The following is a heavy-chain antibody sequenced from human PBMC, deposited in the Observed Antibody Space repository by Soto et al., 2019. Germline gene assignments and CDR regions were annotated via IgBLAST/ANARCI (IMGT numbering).Heavy chain of an antibody. V-gene: IGHV1-18*04. CDR3: ARDDRVGSSWFDYHYNAMDV. D-gene: IGHD6-13*01. CDR2: ISAYNGNT. Sequence: WASVKVSCKASGYTFTSYGISWVRQAPGQGLEWMGWISAYNGNTNYAQKLQGRVTMTTDTSTSTAYMELRSLRSDDTAVYYCARDDRVGSSWFDYHYNAMDVWGQGTTVTVSS. CDR1: GYTFTSYG. J-gene: IGHJ6*02.